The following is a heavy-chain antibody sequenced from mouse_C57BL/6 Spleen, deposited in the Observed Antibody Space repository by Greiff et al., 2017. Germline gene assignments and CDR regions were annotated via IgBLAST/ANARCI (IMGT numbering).Heavy chain of an antibody. Sequence: EVQGVESGGDLVKPGGSLKLSCAASGFTFSSYGMSWVRQTPDKRLEWVATISSGGSYTYYPDSVKGRFTISRDNAKNTLYLQMSSLKSEDTAMYYCARRNDGYYFDYWGQGTTLTVSS. CDR1: GFTFSSYG. D-gene: IGHD2-3*01. V-gene: IGHV5-6*01. J-gene: IGHJ2*01. CDR3: ARRNDGYYFDY. CDR2: ISSGGSYT.